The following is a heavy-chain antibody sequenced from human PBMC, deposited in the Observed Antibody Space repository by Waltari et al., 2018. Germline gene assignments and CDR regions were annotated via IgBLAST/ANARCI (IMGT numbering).Heavy chain of an antibody. Sequence: QVQLQESGPGLVKPSETLSLTCAVSGASINSDYYWGWLRQPPGKGLEWIGSIYHSGTTYYSPSLKSRVTISVDTSKNQFSLRLSSVTAADTAVYSCARHITRLSHVDYWGQGTLVTVSS. D-gene: IGHD3-3*01. CDR3: ARHITRLSHVDY. V-gene: IGHV4-38-2*01. CDR1: GASINSDYY. CDR2: IYHSGTT. J-gene: IGHJ4*02.